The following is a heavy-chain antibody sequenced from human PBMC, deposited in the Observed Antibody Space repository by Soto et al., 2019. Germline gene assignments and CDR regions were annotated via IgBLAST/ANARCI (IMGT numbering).Heavy chain of an antibody. CDR1: GVTFKDYG. Sequence: GGSLRLSCGAPGVTFKDYGMHWVRQAPGKGLEWVAVISYDGSNKYYADSVKGRFTISRDNSKNALYLQMNSLKTEDTAVYYCTTADYGGNPFDYWGQGTLVTVSS. CDR3: TTADYGGNPFDY. J-gene: IGHJ4*02. D-gene: IGHD4-17*01. CDR2: ISYDGSNK. V-gene: IGHV3-30*03.